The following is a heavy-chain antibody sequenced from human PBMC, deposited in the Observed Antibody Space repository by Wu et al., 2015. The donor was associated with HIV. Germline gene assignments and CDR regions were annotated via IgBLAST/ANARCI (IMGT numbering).Heavy chain of an antibody. Sequence: QVQLVQSGAEVKKPGSSVKVSCKTSGGTFSSYGVSWVRQAPGQGLEWMGRIIPIFGTANYAQKFQGRVTITADESTSTAYMELSSLRSEDTAVYYCARDRGYSYGYTWYFDLWGRGTLVTVSS. CDR2: IIPIFGTA. D-gene: IGHD5-18*01. CDR3: ARDRGYSYGYTWYFDL. J-gene: IGHJ2*01. CDR1: GGTFSSYG. V-gene: IGHV1-69*15.